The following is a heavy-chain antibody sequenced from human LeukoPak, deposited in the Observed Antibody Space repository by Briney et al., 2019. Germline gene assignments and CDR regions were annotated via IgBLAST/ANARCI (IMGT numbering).Heavy chain of an antibody. Sequence: PGGSPRLSCSASGFTFSRYGMHWVRQAPGKGLEYVSAIVSNGDSTYYADSVKGRFTISRDNAKNTLYLQMSSLRPDDTAVYYCVNPGWYYDSSGYSYYYGMDVWGQGTTVTVSS. D-gene: IGHD3-22*01. CDR1: GFTFSRYG. J-gene: IGHJ6*02. CDR2: IVSNGDST. CDR3: VNPGWYYDSSGYSYYYGMDV. V-gene: IGHV3-64D*09.